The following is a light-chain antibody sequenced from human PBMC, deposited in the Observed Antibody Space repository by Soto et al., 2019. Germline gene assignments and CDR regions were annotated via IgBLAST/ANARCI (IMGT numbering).Light chain of an antibody. CDR1: QSISSW. CDR2: AAS. Sequence: DIQMTQSSSTLSASVGARVTITCRASQSISSWLAWYQQKPGKAPKLLMYAASSLEGGVPSRFSGSGSGTEFTLTIRRLQPDDFATYYCQQYNSPYTFGQGTKVDIK. CDR3: QQYNSPYT. J-gene: IGKJ2*01. V-gene: IGKV1-5*01.